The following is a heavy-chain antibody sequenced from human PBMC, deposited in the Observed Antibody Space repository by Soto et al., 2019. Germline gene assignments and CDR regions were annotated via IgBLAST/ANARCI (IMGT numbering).Heavy chain of an antibody. D-gene: IGHD1-20*01. Sequence: QVQLVQSGAEVKKPGSSVKVSCKASGGTFSSYTISWVRQAPGQGLEWMGRIIPILGIANYAQKFQGRVTITADKSPSTAYMELSSLRSEDTAVYYCASVTGTATTFDYWGQGTLVTVSS. J-gene: IGHJ4*02. V-gene: IGHV1-69*02. CDR1: GGTFSSYT. CDR2: IIPILGIA. CDR3: ASVTGTATTFDY.